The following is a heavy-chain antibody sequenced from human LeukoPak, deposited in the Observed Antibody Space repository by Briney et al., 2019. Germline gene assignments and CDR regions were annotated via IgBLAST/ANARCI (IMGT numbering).Heavy chain of an antibody. CDR3: ASSGGDPDYMDV. D-gene: IGHD4-17*01. Sequence: PSETLSLTCAVYGGSFSGYYWSWIRQPPGKGLEWIGEINHSGSTNYNPSLKSRVTISVDTSKNQFSLKLSSVTAADTAVYYCASSGGDPDYMDVWGKGTTVTVSS. J-gene: IGHJ6*03. V-gene: IGHV4-34*01. CDR2: INHSGST. CDR1: GGSFSGYY.